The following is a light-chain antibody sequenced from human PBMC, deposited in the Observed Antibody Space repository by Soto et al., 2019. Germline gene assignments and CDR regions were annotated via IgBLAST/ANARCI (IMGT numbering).Light chain of an antibody. CDR2: AAS. CDR3: QQSYSTLFT. Sequence: DIQLTQSPSLLSASVGDRVTITCRASQGISTSLAWYQQKPGKAPKLLIYAASTVQSGVPSRFSGSGPGTDFTLTISSLQPEDFATYYCQQSYSTLFTFGPGTKVDIK. V-gene: IGKV1-9*01. J-gene: IGKJ3*01. CDR1: QGISTS.